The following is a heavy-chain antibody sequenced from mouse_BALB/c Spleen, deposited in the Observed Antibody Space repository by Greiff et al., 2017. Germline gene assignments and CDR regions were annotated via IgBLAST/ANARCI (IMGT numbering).Heavy chain of an antibody. D-gene: IGHD1-2*01. Sequence: VQLQQSAAELARPGASVKMSCKASGYTFTSYTMHWVKQRPGQGLEWIGYINPSSGYTEYNQKFKDKTTLTADKSSSTAYMQLSSLTSEDSAVYYCARGGYGHWYFDVWGAGTTVTVSS. CDR2: INPSSGYT. CDR1: GYTFTSYT. J-gene: IGHJ1*01. CDR3: ARGGYGHWYFDV. V-gene: IGHV1-4*02.